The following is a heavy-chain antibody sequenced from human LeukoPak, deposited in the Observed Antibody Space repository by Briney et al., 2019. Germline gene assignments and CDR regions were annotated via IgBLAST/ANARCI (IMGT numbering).Heavy chain of an antibody. CDR2: IWYDGSNK. J-gene: IGHJ4*02. Sequence: PGGSLRLSCAASGFTFSSYGMHWVRQAPGKGLEWVAVIWYDGSNKNYADSVKGRFTISRDNSKNTLYPQMNSLRAEDTAVYYCARVADYSNSAHADYWGQGTLVTVSS. CDR3: ARVADYSNSAHADY. V-gene: IGHV3-33*01. CDR1: GFTFSSYG. D-gene: IGHD4-11*01.